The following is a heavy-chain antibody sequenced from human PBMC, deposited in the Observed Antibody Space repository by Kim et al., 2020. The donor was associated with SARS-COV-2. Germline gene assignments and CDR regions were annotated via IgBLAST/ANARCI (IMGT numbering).Heavy chain of an antibody. CDR2: IYYSGST. J-gene: IGHJ6*02. CDR1: GGSISSSSYY. CDR3: ARHIPDSSGWYDYYYGMDV. Sequence: SETLSLTCTVSGGSISSSSYYWGWIRQPPGKGLEWIGSIYYSGSTYYNPSLKSRVTISVDTSKNQFSLKLSSVTAADTAVYYCARHIPDSSGWYDYYYGMDVWGQGTTVTVSS. D-gene: IGHD6-19*01. V-gene: IGHV4-39*01.